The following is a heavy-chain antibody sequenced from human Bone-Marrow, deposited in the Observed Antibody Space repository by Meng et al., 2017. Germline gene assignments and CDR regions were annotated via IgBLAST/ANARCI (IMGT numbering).Heavy chain of an antibody. Sequence: GSLRLSCTVSGGSISSGSYYWSWIRQPPGKGLEWIGYIFYSGNTNYNPSLKSRVTISVDTSKNQFSLKLRSVTAADTAVYYCARDHGYYDSSGYSYYYGMAVWGQGNTV. CDR2: IFYSGNT. CDR3: ARDHGYYDSSGYSYYYGMAV. D-gene: IGHD3-22*01. CDR1: GGSISSGSYY. J-gene: IGHJ6*01. V-gene: IGHV4-61*01.